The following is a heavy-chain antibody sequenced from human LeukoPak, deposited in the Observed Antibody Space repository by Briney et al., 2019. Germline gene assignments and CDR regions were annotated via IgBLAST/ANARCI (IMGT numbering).Heavy chain of an antibody. CDR1: GYTFTSYA. CDR3: ALRDYDILTGYHY. V-gene: IGHV1-69*04. D-gene: IGHD3-9*01. J-gene: IGHJ4*02. CDR2: IIPILGIA. Sequence: SVKASCKASGYTFTSYAISWVRQAPGQGLEWMGRIIPILGIANYAQKFQGRVTITADKSTSTTYMELSSLRSEDTAVYYCALRDYDILTGYHYWGQGTLVTVSS.